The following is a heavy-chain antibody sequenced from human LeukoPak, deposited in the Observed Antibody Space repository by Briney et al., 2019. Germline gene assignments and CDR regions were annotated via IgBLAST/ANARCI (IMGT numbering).Heavy chain of an antibody. CDR1: EFTFSSFW. J-gene: IGHJ5*01. CDR3: AKEGAYPILIYDS. V-gene: IGHV3-7*01. CDR2: IKRDGSEK. Sequence: GGSLRLSCAASEFTFSSFWMNWVRQAPGKGLEWVANIKRDGSEKYYVDSVKGRFTISRDNAKNSLYLQMNSLRDEDTAVYYYAKEGAYPILIYDSWGPGTLVTVSS. D-gene: IGHD2-8*01.